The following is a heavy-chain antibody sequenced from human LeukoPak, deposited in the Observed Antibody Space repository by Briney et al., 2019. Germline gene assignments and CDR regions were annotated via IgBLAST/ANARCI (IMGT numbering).Heavy chain of an antibody. J-gene: IGHJ4*02. Sequence: ASVKVSCKASGYTLTGYYMHWVRQAPGQGLEWMGWINPNSGGTNYAQKFQGRVTMTRDTSISTAYMELSRLRSDDTAVYYCARDLGSSGWYGSYYFDYWGQGTLVTVSS. V-gene: IGHV1-2*02. CDR2: INPNSGGT. CDR1: GYTLTGYY. CDR3: ARDLGSSGWYGSYYFDY. D-gene: IGHD6-19*01.